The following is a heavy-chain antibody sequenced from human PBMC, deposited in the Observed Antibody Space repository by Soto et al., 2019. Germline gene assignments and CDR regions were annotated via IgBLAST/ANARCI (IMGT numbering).Heavy chain of an antibody. V-gene: IGHV3-23*01. D-gene: IGHD3-10*01. CDR1: GFSFDNYA. CDR3: AQLGLMTFSHKHYFSR. Sequence: EVQLLESGGDLVQPGGSLRLSCVASGFSFDNYAMSWVRQAPGKGLEWVSAIKSDGSSTYYAASVKDRFIISRDNSKSTLYLQLNSLRAEDTAVYYCAQLGLMTFSHKHYFSRWGRGTLVTVSS. J-gene: IGHJ4*02. CDR2: IKSDGSST.